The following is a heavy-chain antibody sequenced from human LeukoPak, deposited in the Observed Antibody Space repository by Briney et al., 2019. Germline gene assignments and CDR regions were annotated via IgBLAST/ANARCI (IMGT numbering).Heavy chain of an antibody. V-gene: IGHV4-4*02. CDR3: ARGVGGVTVLYYYYYGMDV. J-gene: IGHJ6*02. Sequence: PSETLSLTCAVSGGSISSSNWWSWVRQPPGKGLEWIGEIYHSGSTNYNPSLKSRVTISVDTSKNQFSLKLSSVTAADTAVYYCARGVGGVTVLYYYYYGMDVWGQGTTVTVSS. CDR2: IYHSGST. CDR1: GGSISSSNW. D-gene: IGHD2-8*02.